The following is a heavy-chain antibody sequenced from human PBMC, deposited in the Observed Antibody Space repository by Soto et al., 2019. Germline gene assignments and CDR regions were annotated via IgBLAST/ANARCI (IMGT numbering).Heavy chain of an antibody. Sequence: LRLSCAASGFIFSDYYMSWIRQAPGKGLEWISYISSSDNIIYYADSVKGRFTISRDNAKNSLCLQMNSLRAEDTAVYYCARDRGYYDSSGYFDYWGQGTLVTVSS. V-gene: IGHV3-11*01. CDR1: GFIFSDYY. D-gene: IGHD3-22*01. CDR3: ARDRGYYDSSGYFDY. CDR2: ISSSDNII. J-gene: IGHJ4*02.